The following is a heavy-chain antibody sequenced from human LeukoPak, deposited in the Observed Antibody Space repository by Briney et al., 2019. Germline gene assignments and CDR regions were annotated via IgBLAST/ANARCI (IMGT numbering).Heavy chain of an antibody. J-gene: IGHJ4*02. D-gene: IGHD3-22*01. CDR3: ARDRKRVGGYYDSSGYYAFDY. Sequence: GGSLRLSCAASGFTFSSYAMHWARQAPGKGLEWVAVISYDGSNKYYADSVKGRFTISRDNSKNTLYLQMNSLRAEDTAVYYCARDRKRVGGYYDSSGYYAFDYWGQGTLVTVSS. CDR2: ISYDGSNK. V-gene: IGHV3-30*04. CDR1: GFTFSSYA.